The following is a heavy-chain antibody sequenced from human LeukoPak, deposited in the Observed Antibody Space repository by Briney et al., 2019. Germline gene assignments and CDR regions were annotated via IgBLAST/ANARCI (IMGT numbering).Heavy chain of an antibody. J-gene: IGHJ5*02. Sequence: SETLSLTCTVSGGSISSGSYYWSWIRQPAGKGLEWIGRIYTSGSTTYNPSLKSRVTMSVDTSKNQFSLKLSSVTAADTAVYYCARAGDGSSPFDPWGQGTLVTVSS. V-gene: IGHV4-61*02. CDR3: ARAGDGSSPFDP. CDR1: GGSISSGSYY. D-gene: IGHD6-6*01. CDR2: IYTSGST.